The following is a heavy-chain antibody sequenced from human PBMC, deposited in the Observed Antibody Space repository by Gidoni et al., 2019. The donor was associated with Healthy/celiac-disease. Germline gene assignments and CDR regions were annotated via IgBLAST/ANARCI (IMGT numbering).Heavy chain of an antibody. J-gene: IGHJ4*02. Sequence: QVQLQESGPGLVKPSETLSLTCTVSGGSISSYYWSWIRQPPEKGLEWIGYIYYSGSTNYNPSLKSRVTISVDTSKNQFSLKLSSVTAADTAVYYCARAPYGGIDYWGQGTLVTVSS. D-gene: IGHD4-17*01. CDR1: GGSISSYY. CDR3: ARAPYGGIDY. CDR2: IYYSGST. V-gene: IGHV4-59*01.